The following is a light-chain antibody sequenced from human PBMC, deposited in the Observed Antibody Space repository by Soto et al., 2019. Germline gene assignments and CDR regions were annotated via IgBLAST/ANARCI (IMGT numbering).Light chain of an antibody. J-gene: IGKJ4*01. V-gene: IGKV1-5*01. CDR2: DAS. CDR1: QSVSTW. Sequence: DIQMTQSPSTLSASVGDRVTITCRASQSVSTWLAWYQQKPGKAPKLLIYDASNLESGVPSRFSGSGSGTEFTLTISSLQPDDFATYYSQQYNSYSFLTFGGGTKVEIK. CDR3: QQYNSYSFLT.